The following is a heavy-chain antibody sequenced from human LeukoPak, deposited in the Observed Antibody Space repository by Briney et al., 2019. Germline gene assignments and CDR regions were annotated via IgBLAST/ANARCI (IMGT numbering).Heavy chain of an antibody. CDR1: GFTFDDYG. CDR3: VRCERGDYGDQYYFDY. V-gene: IGHV3-20*04. Sequence: PGGSLRLSCAASGFTFDDYGMSWVRQAPGKGLEWVSGINWNGGSTGYADSVKGRFTISRDNAKNSLYLQMNSLRAEDTALYYCVRCERGDYGDQYYFDYWGQGTLVTVSS. CDR2: INWNGGST. D-gene: IGHD4-17*01. J-gene: IGHJ4*02.